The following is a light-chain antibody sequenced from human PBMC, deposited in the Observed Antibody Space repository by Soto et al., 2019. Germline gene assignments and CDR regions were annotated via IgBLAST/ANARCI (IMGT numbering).Light chain of an antibody. V-gene: IGLV1-44*01. CDR1: TSNIGSNT. Sequence: QSVLTQPPSASGTPGQRVTISCSGGTSNIGSNTVNWYQQLPGTAPKFLIHSYDQRPSGVPDRFSASKSGTSASLAISGLQSEDEAHYYCATWDDSLKGVVFGGGTKLTVL. CDR2: SYD. CDR3: ATWDDSLKGVV. J-gene: IGLJ2*01.